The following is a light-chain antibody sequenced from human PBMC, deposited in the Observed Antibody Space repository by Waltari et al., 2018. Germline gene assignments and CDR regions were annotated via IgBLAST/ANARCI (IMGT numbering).Light chain of an antibody. J-gene: IGLJ3*02. Sequence: QSVLTQPASVSGSPGQSITISCTGISSDVGGYTYVSWYQQHPGKAHKPIVYNVSTLPSGFSARFSGSQSGNTASLTISRLQAEDEADYYCNSYSSTTALVMFGGGSKLTFL. CDR1: SSDVGGYTY. CDR2: NVS. V-gene: IGLV2-14*03. CDR3: NSYSSTTALVM.